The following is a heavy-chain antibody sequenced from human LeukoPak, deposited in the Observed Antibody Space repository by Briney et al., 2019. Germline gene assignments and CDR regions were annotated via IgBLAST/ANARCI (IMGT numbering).Heavy chain of an antibody. CDR1: RGTFSSYA. CDR3: ARGGQASHYYYYYGMDV. J-gene: IGHJ6*04. Sequence: SVKVSCKASRGTFSSYAISWVRQAPGQGLEWMGGIIPIFGTANYAQKFQGRVTITADKSTSTAYMELSSLRSEDTAVYYCARGGQASHYYYYYGMDVWGKGTTVTVSS. V-gene: IGHV1-69*06. CDR2: IIPIFGTA.